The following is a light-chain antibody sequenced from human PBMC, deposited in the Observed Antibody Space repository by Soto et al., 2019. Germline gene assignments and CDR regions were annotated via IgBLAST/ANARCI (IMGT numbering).Light chain of an antibody. CDR2: AAS. J-gene: IGKJ1*01. V-gene: IGKV1-39*01. CDR3: QQSYSTLWT. CDR1: QSISSY. Sequence: IQVAQSPSSLSASIGDSYTLTCRASQSISSYLNWYQQKPGKAPKLLIYAASSLQSGVPSRFSGSGSGTDFTLTISSLQPEDFATYYCQQSYSTLWTFGQGTKVDI.